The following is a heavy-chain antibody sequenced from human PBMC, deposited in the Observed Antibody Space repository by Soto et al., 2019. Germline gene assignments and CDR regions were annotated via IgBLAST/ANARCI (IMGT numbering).Heavy chain of an antibody. V-gene: IGHV3-48*03. J-gene: IGHJ5*02. Sequence: GGSLRLSCAASGFSLFSYEMNWVRNAPGKGRAWVSNISSSGSSIYYADSVKGRFTISRDSAKNSLYLQMNSLRADDTAVYYCARGDFLFDPWGQGTLVTVSS. D-gene: IGHD3-3*01. CDR3: ARGDFLFDP. CDR2: ISSSGSSI. CDR1: GFSLFSYE.